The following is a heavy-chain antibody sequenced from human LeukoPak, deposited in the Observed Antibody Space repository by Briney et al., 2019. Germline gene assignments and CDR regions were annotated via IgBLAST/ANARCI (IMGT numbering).Heavy chain of an antibody. V-gene: IGHV1-46*01. J-gene: IGHJ6*02. CDR2: INPSGGST. D-gene: IGHD6-13*01. CDR1: GYTFTSYY. CDR3: ARDAAAADTYYYYYGMDV. Sequence: PWASVKASCKASGYTFTSYYMHWVRQAPGQGLEWMGIINPSGGSTSYAQKFQGRVTMTRDTSTSTVYMELSSLRSEDTAVYYCARDAAAADTYYYYYGMDVWGQGTTVTVSS.